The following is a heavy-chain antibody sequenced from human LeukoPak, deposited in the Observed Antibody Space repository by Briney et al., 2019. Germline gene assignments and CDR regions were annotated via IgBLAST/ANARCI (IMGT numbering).Heavy chain of an antibody. CDR1: GFTFSSYW. CDR2: INSDGSST. V-gene: IGHV3-74*01. D-gene: IGHD6-13*01. CDR3: ARRTVVGTLDY. Sequence: GGSLRLSCAASGFTFSSYWMHWVRQAPGKGLMWVSRINSDGSSTSYADSVKGRFTISRDNAKNTLYLQMNSLRADDTAVYYCARRTVVGTLDYWGQGTLVTVSS. J-gene: IGHJ4*02.